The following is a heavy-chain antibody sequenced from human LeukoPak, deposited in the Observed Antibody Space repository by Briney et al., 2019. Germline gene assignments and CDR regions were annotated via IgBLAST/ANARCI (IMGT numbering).Heavy chain of an antibody. J-gene: IGHJ4*02. CDR1: GFTFSDYY. CDR3: VRFIRQLPIDY. V-gene: IGHV3-11*04. D-gene: IGHD2-2*01. CDR2: ISSSGSTI. Sequence: GGSLRLSCAASGFTFSDYYMSWLRQAPGKGLEWVSYISSSGSTIYYADSVKGRFTISRDNAKNSLYLQMNSLRAEDTAVYYCVRFIRQLPIDYWGQGTLVTVSS.